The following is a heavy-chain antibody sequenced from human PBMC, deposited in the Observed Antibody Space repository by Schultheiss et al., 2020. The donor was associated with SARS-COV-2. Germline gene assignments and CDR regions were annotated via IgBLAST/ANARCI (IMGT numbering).Heavy chain of an antibody. CDR3: ARGRDPNYTYGMAV. CDR1: GDSIRSYY. CDR2: INHSGSA. D-gene: IGHD5-24*01. Sequence: SQTLSLTCTVSGDSIRSYYWSWVRQPPGKGLEWIGEINHSGSANHNPSLKSRVTISVDTSRNQFSLKLSSVTAADTAVYNCARGRDPNYTYGMAVWGQGTTGTISS. V-gene: IGHV4-59*01. J-gene: IGHJ6*02.